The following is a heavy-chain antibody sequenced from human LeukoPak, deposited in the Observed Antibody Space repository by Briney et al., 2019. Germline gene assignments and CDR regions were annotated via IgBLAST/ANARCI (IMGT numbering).Heavy chain of an antibody. Sequence: PETLSLTXAVYGGSFSGYYWSWIRQPPGKGLEWIGEINHSGSTNYNPSLKSRVTISVDTSKNQFSLKLSSVTAADTAVYYCARGDTTGAPYDAFDIWGQGTMVTVSS. D-gene: IGHD1-1*01. J-gene: IGHJ3*02. CDR1: GGSFSGYY. CDR2: INHSGST. CDR3: ARGDTTGAPYDAFDI. V-gene: IGHV4-34*01.